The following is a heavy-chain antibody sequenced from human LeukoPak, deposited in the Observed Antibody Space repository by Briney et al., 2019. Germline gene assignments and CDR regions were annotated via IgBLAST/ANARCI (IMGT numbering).Heavy chain of an antibody. J-gene: IGHJ6*03. D-gene: IGHD2-15*01. Sequence: GGSLRLSCAASGFTFSSYAMSWVRQAPGKGLEWVSAISGSGGSTYYADSVKGRFTISRDNSKNTLYLQMNSLRAEDTAVYYCARGVVAATFYYYMDVWGKGTTVTVSS. CDR1: GFTFSSYA. V-gene: IGHV3-23*01. CDR2: ISGSGGST. CDR3: ARGVVAATFYYYMDV.